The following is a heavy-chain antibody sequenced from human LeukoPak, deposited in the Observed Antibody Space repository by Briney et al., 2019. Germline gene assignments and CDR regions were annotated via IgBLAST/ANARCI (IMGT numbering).Heavy chain of an antibody. CDR3: ATVFNSGHGDY. V-gene: IGHV4-34*01. CDR2: INHSGST. D-gene: IGHD7-27*01. J-gene: IGHJ4*02. Sequence: SETLSLTCAVYGGSFSGYYWSWIRQPPGKGLEWIGEINHSGSTNYNPSLKGRVTISVDTSKNQFSLKLSSVTAADTAVYYCATVFNSGHGDYWGQGTLVTVSS. CDR1: GGSFSGYY.